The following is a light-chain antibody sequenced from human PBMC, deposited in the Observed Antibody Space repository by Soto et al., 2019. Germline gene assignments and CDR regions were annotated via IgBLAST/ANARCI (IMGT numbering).Light chain of an antibody. CDR1: QSVSSN. J-gene: IGKJ5*01. Sequence: EIVMTQSPATLSVSPGERATLSCRASQSVSSNLAWYQQKPGQAPRLLIYDASNRATGIPARFSGSGSGTDFTLTISSLEPEDFAVYYCQQRSNWPTFGQGTRLEI. V-gene: IGKV3-11*01. CDR2: DAS. CDR3: QQRSNWPT.